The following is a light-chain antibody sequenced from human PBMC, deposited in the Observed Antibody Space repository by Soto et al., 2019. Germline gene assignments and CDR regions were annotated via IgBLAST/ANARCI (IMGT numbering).Light chain of an antibody. CDR2: DAS. Sequence: DIQMTQSPSSLSASVGDRVTITCRASQEISNHLAWFQQKPGKPPKSLIYDASSLQSGVPSKFNRRCTWTDFTLTLNRPEPEDFSTYYWQQYHNFPVPFGGGTKVEIK. CDR3: QQYHNFPVP. CDR1: QEISNH. V-gene: IGKV1-16*02. J-gene: IGKJ4*01.